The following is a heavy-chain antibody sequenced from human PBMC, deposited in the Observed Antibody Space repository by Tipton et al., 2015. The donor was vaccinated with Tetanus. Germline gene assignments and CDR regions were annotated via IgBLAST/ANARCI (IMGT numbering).Heavy chain of an antibody. D-gene: IGHD5/OR15-5a*01. CDR1: GFTFTDYY. CDR3: AKAVSYYGMDV. J-gene: IGHJ6*02. V-gene: IGHV3-11*01. Sequence: GSLRLSCEASGFTFTDYYLSWIRQAPGRGLEWVSYISASSGNIYYADSVKGRFTITRDNAKKSVFLQMNSLRAEDTALYYCAKAVSYYGMDVWGQGTTVTVSS. CDR2: ISASSGNI.